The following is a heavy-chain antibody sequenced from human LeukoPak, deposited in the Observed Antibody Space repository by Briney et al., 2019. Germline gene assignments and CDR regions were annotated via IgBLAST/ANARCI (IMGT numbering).Heavy chain of an antibody. J-gene: IGHJ6*03. V-gene: IGHV4-39*07. Sequence: SETLSLTCTVSGGSISSSSYYWGWIRQPPGKGLEWIGSIYYSGSTYYNPSLKSRVTISVDTSKNQFSLKLSSVTAADTAVYYCAREYYYDSSGYTWYYYYYMDVWGKGTTVTVSS. CDR2: IYYSGST. CDR3: AREYYYDSSGYTWYYYYYMDV. D-gene: IGHD3-22*01. CDR1: GGSISSSSYY.